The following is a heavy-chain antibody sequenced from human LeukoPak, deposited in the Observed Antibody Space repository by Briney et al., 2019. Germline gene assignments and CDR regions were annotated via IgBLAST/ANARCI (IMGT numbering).Heavy chain of an antibody. Sequence: SETLFLTCTVSGGSISSSGYYWGWIRQPPGKGLEWIASIYDSGSTYYKPSLKSRATISVDTSKNQFSLRLSSVTAADSAVYYCARDLGVDLDYTSPGCGRCHSSGYLNYWGQGTLVTVSS. V-gene: IGHV4-39*07. CDR2: IYDSGST. CDR1: GGSISSSGYY. CDR3: ARDLGVDLDYTSPGCGRCHSSGYLNY. J-gene: IGHJ4*02. D-gene: IGHD3-22*01.